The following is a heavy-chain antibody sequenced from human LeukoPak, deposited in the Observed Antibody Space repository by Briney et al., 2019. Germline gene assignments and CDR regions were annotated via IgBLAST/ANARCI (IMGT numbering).Heavy chain of an antibody. CDR2: INPNSGGT. V-gene: IGHV1-2*02. CDR1: GYTFTGYY. J-gene: IGHJ4*02. CDR3: ARVVGLHYDILTGYYTVFDY. Sequence: ASVKVSCKASGYTFTGYYMYWVRQAPGQGLEWMGWINPNSGGTNYAQKFQGRVTMTRDTSISTAYMELSRLRSDDTAVYYCARVVGLHYDILTGYYTVFDYWGQGTLVTVSS. D-gene: IGHD3-9*01.